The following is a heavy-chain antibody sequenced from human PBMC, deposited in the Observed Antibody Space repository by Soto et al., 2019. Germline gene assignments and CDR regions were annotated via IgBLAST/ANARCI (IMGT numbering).Heavy chain of an antibody. CDR3: AKDPIVVVVAARNWFDP. Sequence: PGGSLILSCAASGFTFSSYAMSWGRQAPGKGLEWVSAISGSGGSTYYADSVKGRFTISRDNSKNTLYLQMNSLRAEDTAVYYCAKDPIVVVVAARNWFDPWGQGTLVTVSS. V-gene: IGHV3-23*01. CDR1: GFTFSSYA. D-gene: IGHD2-15*01. CDR2: ISGSGGST. J-gene: IGHJ5*02.